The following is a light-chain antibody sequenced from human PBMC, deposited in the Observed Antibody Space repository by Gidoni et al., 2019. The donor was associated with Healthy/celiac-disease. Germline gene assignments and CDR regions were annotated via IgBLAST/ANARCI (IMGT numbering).Light chain of an antibody. J-gene: IGLJ2*01. CDR2: EVS. V-gene: IGLV2-14*01. CDR1: SSDVGGYNY. Sequence: QSALTQPASVSGSPGQALTISCTGTSSDVGGYNYVSLYQQHPGKAPKLMIYEVSNRPPGVSNRFSGSKSGNTASLTISGLQAEDEADYYCSSYTSSSTRVFGGGTKLTV. CDR3: SSYTSSSTRV.